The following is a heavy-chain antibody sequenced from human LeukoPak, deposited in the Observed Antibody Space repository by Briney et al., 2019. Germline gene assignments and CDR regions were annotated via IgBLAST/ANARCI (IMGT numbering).Heavy chain of an antibody. D-gene: IGHD1-7*01. CDR2: INPSGGST. J-gene: IGHJ5*02. CDR3: ARAFGTRWFDP. CDR1: GYTFTSYY. V-gene: IGHV1-46*01. Sequence: ASVKVSCKASGYTFTSYYMHWVRQAPGQGLEWMGIINPSGGSTSYAQKFQGRVTMTRDTSTSTVYMELSSLSSEDTAVYYCARAFGTRWFDPWGQGTLVTVSS.